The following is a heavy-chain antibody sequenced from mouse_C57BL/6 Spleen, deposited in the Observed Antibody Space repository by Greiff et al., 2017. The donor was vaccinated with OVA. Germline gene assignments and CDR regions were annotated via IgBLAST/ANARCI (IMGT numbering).Heavy chain of an antibody. D-gene: IGHD3-2*02. J-gene: IGHJ2*01. Sequence: VQLQQSGAELVRPGASVKLSCTASGFNIKDDYMHWVKPRPEQGLEWIGWIDPENGDPESASKFQGKATITADTSSNTAYLQLSSLTSEDTAVYYCTRGLRGYWGQGTTLTVSS. V-gene: IGHV14-4*01. CDR2: IDPENGDP. CDR1: GFNIKDDY. CDR3: TRGLRGY.